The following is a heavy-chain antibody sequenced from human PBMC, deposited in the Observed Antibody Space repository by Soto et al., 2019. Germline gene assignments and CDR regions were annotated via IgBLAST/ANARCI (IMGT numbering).Heavy chain of an antibody. Sequence: ASVKVSCKASGYTFTTYYIHWVRQASGQGLEWMGSMNRNSGDTAYAQKLQDRVTMTRDTSISTAHMELSSLRSEDTATYYCAVTYFDYTWGHYRYSWGQGTPVTVSS. CDR2: MNRNSGDT. V-gene: IGHV1-8*02. CDR3: AVTYFDYTWGHYRYS. CDR1: GYTFTTYY. J-gene: IGHJ5*02. D-gene: IGHD3-16*02.